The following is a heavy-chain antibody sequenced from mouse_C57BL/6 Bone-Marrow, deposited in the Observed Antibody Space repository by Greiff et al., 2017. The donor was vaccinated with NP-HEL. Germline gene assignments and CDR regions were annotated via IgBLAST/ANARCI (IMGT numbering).Heavy chain of an antibody. CDR3: AREDYGSSPLAY. CDR1: GYTFTSYG. J-gene: IGHJ3*01. Sequence: QVQLQQSGAELARPGASVKLSCKASGYTFTSYGISWVKQRTGQGLEWIGEIYPRSGNPYYNEKFKGKATLTADKSSSTAYMELRSLTSEDSAVYFCAREDYGSSPLAYWGQGTLVTVSA. V-gene: IGHV1-81*01. CDR2: IYPRSGNP. D-gene: IGHD1-1*01.